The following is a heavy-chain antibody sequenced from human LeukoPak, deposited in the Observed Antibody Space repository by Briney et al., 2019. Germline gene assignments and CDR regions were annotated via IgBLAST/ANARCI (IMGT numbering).Heavy chain of an antibody. V-gene: IGHV3-48*04. CDR3: ARDRDDGGFEY. J-gene: IGHJ4*02. CDR2: ISSSSSTI. D-gene: IGHD4-23*01. CDR1: GFTFSSYS. Sequence: GGSLRLSCAASGFTFSSYSMNWVRQAPGKGLEWVSYISSSSSTIYYAGSVRGRFTISRDNARDSLYLLMNSLRAEDTAVYYCARDRDDGGFEYWGQGTLVTVSS.